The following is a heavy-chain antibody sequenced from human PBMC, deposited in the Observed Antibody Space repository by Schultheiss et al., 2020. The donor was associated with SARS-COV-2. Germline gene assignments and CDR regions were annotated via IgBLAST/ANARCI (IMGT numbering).Heavy chain of an antibody. D-gene: IGHD1-1*01. CDR2: ISSSSSYI. Sequence: GGSLRLSCAASGFTFSSYAMHWVRQAPGKGLEWVSSISSSSSYIYYADSVKGRFTISRDNAKNSLYLQMNSLRVDDTAVYYCVKEGEEMGTSWGQGTLVTVSS. CDR1: GFTFSSYA. J-gene: IGHJ4*02. V-gene: IGHV3-21*04. CDR3: VKEGEEMGTS.